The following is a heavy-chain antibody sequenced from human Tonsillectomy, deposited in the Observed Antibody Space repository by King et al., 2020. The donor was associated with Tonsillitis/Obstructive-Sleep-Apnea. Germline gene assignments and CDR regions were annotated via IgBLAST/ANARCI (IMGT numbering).Heavy chain of an antibody. D-gene: IGHD3-3*01. CDR1: GGTFSSYA. Sequence: VQLVQSGAEVKKPGSSVKVSCKASGGTFSSYAISWVRQAPGQGPEWVGGIIPIFGTANYARKFQGRVTITADESTSPAYMELSSLRSEDTAVYYCARSLEWLPDGCFDPWGQGTLVTVSS. CDR2: IIPIFGTA. J-gene: IGHJ5*02. CDR3: ARSLEWLPDGCFDP. V-gene: IGHV1-69*12.